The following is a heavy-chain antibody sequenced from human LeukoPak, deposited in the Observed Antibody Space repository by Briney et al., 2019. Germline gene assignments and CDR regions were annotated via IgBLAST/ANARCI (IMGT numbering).Heavy chain of an antibody. Sequence: SVKVSCKASGGTFSSYAISWVRQAPGQGLEWMGRIIPIVGTANYAQTFQGRVTITTDESTSTAYMELSSLRSEDTAVYYCASLMMVLEMATAMEAFDIWGQGTMVTVSS. CDR3: ASLMMVLEMATAMEAFDI. D-gene: IGHD5-24*01. V-gene: IGHV1-69*05. J-gene: IGHJ3*02. CDR1: GGTFSSYA. CDR2: IIPIVGTA.